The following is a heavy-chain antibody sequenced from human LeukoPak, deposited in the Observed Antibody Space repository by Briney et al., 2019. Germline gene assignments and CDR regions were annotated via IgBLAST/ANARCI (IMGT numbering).Heavy chain of an antibody. CDR2: INPSGGTT. J-gene: IGHJ3*02. CDR3: ARSSGWYEWDAFDM. V-gene: IGHV1-46*01. Sequence: GASVKVSCKASGYTFATYYMHWVRQAPGQGLEWMGIINPSGGTTSYAQKIQGRVTMTRDTSTSTVYMELSSLRSDDTAVHYCARSSGWYEWDAFDMWGQGTMVTVSS. CDR1: GYTFATYY. D-gene: IGHD6-19*01.